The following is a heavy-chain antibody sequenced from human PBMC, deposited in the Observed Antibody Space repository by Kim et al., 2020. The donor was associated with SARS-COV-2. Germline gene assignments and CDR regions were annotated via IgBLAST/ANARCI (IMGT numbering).Heavy chain of an antibody. CDR3: ARHEGFLDY. J-gene: IGHJ4*02. CDR2: SDT. Sequence: SDTRYSPSFHGQVTISADKSISTAYLQWSSLKASDTAMYYCARHEGFLDYWGQGTLVTVSS. D-gene: IGHD3-3*01. V-gene: IGHV5-51*01.